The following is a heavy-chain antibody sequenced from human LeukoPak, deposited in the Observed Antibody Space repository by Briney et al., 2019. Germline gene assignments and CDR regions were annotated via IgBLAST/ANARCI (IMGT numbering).Heavy chain of an antibody. J-gene: IGHJ3*02. CDR2: IYTSGST. CDR1: GGSISSYY. D-gene: IGHD6-6*01. V-gene: IGHV4-4*07. Sequence: PSETLSLTCTVSGGSISSYYWSWIRQPAGKGLEWIGRIYTSGSTNYNPSLKSRVTISVDTSKNQFSLKLSSVTAADTAVYYCARVGGYSSSSFGLPWVRDDAFDIWGQGTMVTVSS. CDR3: ARVGGYSSSSFGLPWVRDDAFDI.